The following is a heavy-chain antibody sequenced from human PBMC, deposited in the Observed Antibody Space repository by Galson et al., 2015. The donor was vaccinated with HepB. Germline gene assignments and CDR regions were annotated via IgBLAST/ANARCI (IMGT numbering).Heavy chain of an antibody. D-gene: IGHD3-22*01. CDR1: GYTFTSYA. V-gene: IGHV1-3*01. Sequence: SLRLSCKASGYTFTSYAMHWVRQAPGQRLEWMGWIDAGNGNTKYSQKFQGRVTITRDTSTSTAYMELSSLRSEDTAVYYCARESWDSSGYYLFDYWGQGTLVTVSS. J-gene: IGHJ4*02. CDR3: ARESWDSSGYYLFDY. CDR2: IDAGNGNT.